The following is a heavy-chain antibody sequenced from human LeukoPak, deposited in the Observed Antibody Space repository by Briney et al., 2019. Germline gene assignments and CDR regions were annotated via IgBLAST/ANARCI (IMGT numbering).Heavy chain of an antibody. D-gene: IGHD1-7*01. J-gene: IGHJ4*02. CDR1: GGSFSGYY. CDR2: ISGSGGST. V-gene: IGHV3-23*01. CDR3: AKIWNWAFDY. Sequence: ETLSLTCAVYGGSFSGYYWSWIRQPPGKGLEWVSAISGSGGSTYYADSVKGRFTISRDNSKNTLYLQMNSLRAEDTAVYYCAKIWNWAFDYWGQGTLVTVSS.